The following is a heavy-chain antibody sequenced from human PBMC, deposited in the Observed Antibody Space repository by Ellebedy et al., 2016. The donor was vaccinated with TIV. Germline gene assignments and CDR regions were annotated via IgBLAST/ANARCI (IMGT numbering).Heavy chain of an antibody. CDR2: ISGGGGST. J-gene: IGHJ4*02. CDR1: GFTFSSYS. CDR3: ARDQGYYSSGIRFDY. Sequence: GESLKISXAASGFTFSSYSMSWVRQAPGKGLEWVSSISGGGGSTYYADSVRGRFTISRDNSKNTLSLQMNSLRDEDTAVYYCARDQGYYSSGIRFDYWGQGTLVTVSS. V-gene: IGHV3-23*01. D-gene: IGHD3-10*01.